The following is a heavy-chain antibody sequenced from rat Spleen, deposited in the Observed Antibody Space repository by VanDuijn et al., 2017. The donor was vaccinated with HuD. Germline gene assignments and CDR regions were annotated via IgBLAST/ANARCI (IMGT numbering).Heavy chain of an antibody. V-gene: IGHV5-31*01. CDR3: TSAGVYYGLLLPYYFDY. CDR1: GFTFNNYW. J-gene: IGHJ2*01. Sequence: EVQLVESGGGLVQPGRSLKLSCVASGFTFNNYWMTWIRQAPGKGLEWVASITNTGGCTYYPASVNGRFTISRDNAKSTLYLQMNSLRSEDTATYYCTSAGVYYGLLLPYYFDYWGQGVMVTVSS. D-gene: IGHD1-6*01. CDR2: ITNTGGCT.